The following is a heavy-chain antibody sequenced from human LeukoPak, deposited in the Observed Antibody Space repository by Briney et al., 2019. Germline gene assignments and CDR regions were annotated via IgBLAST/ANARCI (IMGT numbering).Heavy chain of an antibody. Sequence: GGSLRLSCAASGFTFSDYYMSWIRQAPGKGLEWVSYISSSGSTIYYADSVKGRFTISRDNAKNSLYLQMNSLRAEDTAVYYCARARHYYDSSGYPHGYWGQGTLVTVSS. J-gene: IGHJ4*02. V-gene: IGHV3-11*04. CDR3: ARARHYYDSSGYPHGY. D-gene: IGHD3-22*01. CDR2: ISSSGSTI. CDR1: GFTFSDYY.